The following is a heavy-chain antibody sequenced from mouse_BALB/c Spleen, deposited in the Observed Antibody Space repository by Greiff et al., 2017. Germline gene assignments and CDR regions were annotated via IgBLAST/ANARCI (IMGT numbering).Heavy chain of an antibody. D-gene: IGHD1-1*01. CDR2: INPSTGYT. V-gene: IGHV1-7*01. J-gene: IGHJ4*01. Sequence: QVQLQQSGAELAKPGASVKMSCKASGYTFTSYWMHWVKQRPGQGLEWIGYINPSTGYTEYNQKFKDKATLTADKSSSTAYMQLSSLTSEDSAVYYCAPITTVVANYYAMDYWGQGTSVTVSS. CDR3: APITTVVANYYAMDY. CDR1: GYTFTSYW.